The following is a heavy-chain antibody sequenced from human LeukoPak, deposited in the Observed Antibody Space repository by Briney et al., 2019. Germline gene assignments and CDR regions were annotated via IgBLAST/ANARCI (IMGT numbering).Heavy chain of an antibody. Sequence: PSETLSLTCAVYGGSFSGYYWSWIRQPPGKGLEWIGEINHSGSTNYNPSLKSRVTISVDTSKNQFSLKLSSVTAADTAVYYCASVRYYYGSATWDDYWGQGTLVTVSS. D-gene: IGHD3-10*01. CDR3: ASVRYYYGSATWDDY. V-gene: IGHV4-34*01. J-gene: IGHJ4*02. CDR2: INHSGST. CDR1: GGSFSGYY.